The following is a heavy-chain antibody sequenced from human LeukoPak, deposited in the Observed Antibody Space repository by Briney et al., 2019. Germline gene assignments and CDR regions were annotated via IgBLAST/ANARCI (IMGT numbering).Heavy chain of an antibody. CDR3: ARVFSIHDDY. CDR1: GFTFSSYA. J-gene: IGHJ4*02. D-gene: IGHD2/OR15-2a*01. V-gene: IGHV3-30-3*01. CDR2: ISYDGSNK. Sequence: GRSLRLSCAASGFTFSSYAMHWVRQAPGKGLEWVAVISYDGSNKYYADSVKGRFTISRDNSKNTLYLQMNSLRAEDTAVYYCARVFSIHDDYWGQGTLVTVSS.